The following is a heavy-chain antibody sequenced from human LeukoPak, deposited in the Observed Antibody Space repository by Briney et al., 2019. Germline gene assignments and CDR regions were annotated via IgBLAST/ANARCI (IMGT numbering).Heavy chain of an antibody. D-gene: IGHD4-17*01. V-gene: IGHV4-59*08. Sequence: SETLSLTCTVSGGSITSYYWGWIRQPPGKGLEWIGYIYYSGSTNYNPSLKSRLTISIYASENQFSLKLSSVTATDTAVYYCASLTTVTQGYFDSWGQGTLVTVSS. J-gene: IGHJ4*02. CDR3: ASLTTVTQGYFDS. CDR2: IYYSGST. CDR1: GGSITSYY.